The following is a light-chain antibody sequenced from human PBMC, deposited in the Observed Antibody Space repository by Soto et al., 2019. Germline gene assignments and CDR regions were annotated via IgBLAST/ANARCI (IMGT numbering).Light chain of an antibody. CDR3: HQYNHSPEYP. J-gene: IGKJ2*01. V-gene: IGKV3-20*01. CDR1: QSVSSSY. Sequence: EIVLTQSPGTLSLSPGERATLSCRASQSVSSSYLAWYQQKPGQAPRLLIYGASNRATGIPDRFSGSGSGTDFTLTISRLEPEYFSVYFCHQYNHSPEYPFGQGPRADIK. CDR2: GAS.